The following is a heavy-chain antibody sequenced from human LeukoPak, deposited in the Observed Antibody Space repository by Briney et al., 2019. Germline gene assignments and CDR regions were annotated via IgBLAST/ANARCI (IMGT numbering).Heavy chain of an antibody. D-gene: IGHD3-22*01. V-gene: IGHV4-59*08. CDR1: VGSISGHY. Sequence: KPSETLSLTCAVSVGSISGHYWSWIRQSPGKGLEWIGFIYYTGRTRYKTSLQSRVTFSVATSTNHFSVTLTSVTAADTAAYYCARLLDNDGSGDPDTFDVWGQGKMVIVSS. J-gene: IGHJ3*01. CDR2: IYYTGRT. CDR3: ARLLDNDGSGDPDTFDV.